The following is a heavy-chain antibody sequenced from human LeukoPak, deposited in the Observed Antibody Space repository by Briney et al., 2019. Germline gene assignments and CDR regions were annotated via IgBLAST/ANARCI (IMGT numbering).Heavy chain of an antibody. CDR3: AGGQGWQFDF. D-gene: IGHD2-15*01. CDR2: IKPDGSEK. Sequence: GGSLRLSCAASGITFGSYWMTWVRQAPGKGLECVANIKPDGSEKHYVDSVEGRFTISRDNAKNSLFLEMNSLRAEDTAVYYCAGGQGWQFDFWGQGTLVTVSS. V-gene: IGHV3-7*05. CDR1: GITFGSYW. J-gene: IGHJ5*01.